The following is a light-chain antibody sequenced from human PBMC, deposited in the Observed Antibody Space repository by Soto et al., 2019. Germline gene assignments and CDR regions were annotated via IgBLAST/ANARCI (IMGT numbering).Light chain of an antibody. CDR2: SNI. V-gene: IGLV1-44*01. Sequence: QLVLTQPPSASGTPGQRVTISCSGSNSNIGSNSVNWYQQFPGTAPKLLIYSNIQRPSGVPDRFSGSKSGTSASLAISGLQSEDEADYFCAGWDDSLNGPVFGGGTKVTVL. CDR1: NSNIGSNS. CDR3: AGWDDSLNGPV. J-gene: IGLJ3*02.